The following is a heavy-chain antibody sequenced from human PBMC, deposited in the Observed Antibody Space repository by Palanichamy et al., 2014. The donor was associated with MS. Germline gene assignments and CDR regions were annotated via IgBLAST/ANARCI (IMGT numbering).Heavy chain of an antibody. V-gene: IGHV3-74*01. D-gene: IGHD5/OR15-5a*01. CDR2: IHTGGGTT. CDR1: GFTFSGYW. CDR3: VRVSTTVPGSPESTRNDY. J-gene: IGHJ4*02. Sequence: VQPGGSLRLSCVASGFTFSGYWMHWVRQAPGKGLVWVSHIHTGGGTTYYADAVKGRFTISRDNAKNTLYLQMNSLRPEDTAMYYCVRVSTTVPGSPESTRNDYWGQGTLVTVSS.